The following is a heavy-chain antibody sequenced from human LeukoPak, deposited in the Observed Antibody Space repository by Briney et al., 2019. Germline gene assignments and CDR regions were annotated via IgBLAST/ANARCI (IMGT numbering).Heavy chain of an antibody. CDR2: ITSSGSTI. J-gene: IGHJ4*02. Sequence: GGSLRLSCAASGFSFSDYYMSWIRLAPGKGLEWVSYITSSGSTIYYADSVKGRFTISRDNAKNSLYLQMNSLRAEDTAVYYCARDWANGAGTGDYWGQGTLVTVSS. CDR3: ARDWANGAGTGDY. CDR1: GFSFSDYY. V-gene: IGHV3-11*04. D-gene: IGHD6-13*01.